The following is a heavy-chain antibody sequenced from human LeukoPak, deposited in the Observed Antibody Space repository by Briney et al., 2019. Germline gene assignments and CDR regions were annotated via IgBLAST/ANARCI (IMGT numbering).Heavy chain of an antibody. CDR3: ARDPSYYDSSGYYFDY. J-gene: IGHJ4*02. D-gene: IGHD3-22*01. V-gene: IGHV1-2*02. CDR1: GYTFTGYY. CDR2: INPNSGGT. Sequence: ASVKVSCKASGYTFTGYYMHWVRQAPGQGLEWMGWINPNSGGTNYAQKFQGRVTMTRDTSISTAYMELSSLRSEDTAVYYCARDPSYYDSSGYYFDYWGQGTLVTVSS.